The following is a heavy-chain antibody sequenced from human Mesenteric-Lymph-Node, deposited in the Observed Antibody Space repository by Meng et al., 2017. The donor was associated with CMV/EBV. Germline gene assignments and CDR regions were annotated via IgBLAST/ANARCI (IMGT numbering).Heavy chain of an antibody. CDR3: ARVTYSSFDYYYYGMDV. J-gene: IGHJ6*02. D-gene: IGHD6-6*01. CDR2: INHSGST. V-gene: IGHV4-34*01. Sequence: SETLLTCAVYGGSFSGYYWSWIRQPPGKGLEWIGEINHSGSTNYNPSLKSRVTISVDTSKNQFSLKLSSVTAADTAVYYCARVTYSSFDYYYYGMDVWGQGTTVTVSS. CDR1: GGSFSGYY.